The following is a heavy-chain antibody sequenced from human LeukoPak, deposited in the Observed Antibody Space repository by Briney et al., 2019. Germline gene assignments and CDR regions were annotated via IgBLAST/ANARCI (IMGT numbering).Heavy chain of an antibody. Sequence: SVKVTCKASGGTFSSYAISWVRQAPGQGLEWMGRIIPIFGIANYAQKFQGRVTITADKSTSTAYMELSSLRSEDTAVYYCASRYSGYDGEVDYWGQGTLVTVSS. CDR2: IIPIFGIA. CDR3: ASRYSGYDGEVDY. V-gene: IGHV1-69*04. J-gene: IGHJ4*02. CDR1: GGTFSSYA. D-gene: IGHD5-12*01.